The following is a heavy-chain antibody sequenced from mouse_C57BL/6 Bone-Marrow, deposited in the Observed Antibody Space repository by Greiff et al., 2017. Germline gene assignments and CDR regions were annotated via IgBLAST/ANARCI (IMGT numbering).Heavy chain of an antibody. Sequence: VQLQESGPELVKPGASVKISCKASGYTFTDYYINWVKQRPGQGLEWIGWIFPGSGSTYYNEKFKGKATLTVDKSSSTAYMSLSSLTSEDSEVYFCARVSHNWYAMDYWGQGTSVTVSS. V-gene: IGHV1-75*01. D-gene: IGHD4-1*02. CDR2: IFPGSGST. CDR3: ARVSHNWYAMDY. J-gene: IGHJ4*01. CDR1: GYTFTDYY.